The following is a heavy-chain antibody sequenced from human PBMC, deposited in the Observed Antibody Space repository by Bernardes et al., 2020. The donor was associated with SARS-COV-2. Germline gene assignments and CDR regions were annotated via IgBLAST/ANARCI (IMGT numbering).Heavy chain of an antibody. CDR1: GGSISSYY. CDR3: ARHRDPILFRRYSSGFDY. J-gene: IGHJ4*02. V-gene: IGHV4-59*08. CDR2: IYYSGST. Sequence: SETLSLTCTVSGGSISSYYWSWIRQPPGKGLEWIGYIYYSGSTNYNPSLKSRVTISVDTSKNQFSLKLSSVTAADTAVYYCARHRDPILFRRYSSGFDYWGQGTLVTVSS. D-gene: IGHD6-19*01.